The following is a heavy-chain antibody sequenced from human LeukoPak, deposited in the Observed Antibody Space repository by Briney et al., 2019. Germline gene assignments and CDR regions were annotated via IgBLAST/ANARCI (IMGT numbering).Heavy chain of an antibody. Sequence: SETLSLTCAVYGGSFSGYYWSWIRQPPGKGLEWIGEINHSGSTNYNPSLKSRVTISVDTSKNQFSLKLSSVTAADTAVYYCAKLGSFYYYMDVWGKGTTVTVSS. CDR3: AKLGSFYYYMDV. CDR1: GGSFSGYY. CDR2: INHSGST. D-gene: IGHD3-16*01. V-gene: IGHV4-34*01. J-gene: IGHJ6*03.